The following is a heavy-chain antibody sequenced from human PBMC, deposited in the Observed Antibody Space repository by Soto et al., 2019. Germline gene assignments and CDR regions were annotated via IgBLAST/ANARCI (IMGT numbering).Heavy chain of an antibody. Sequence: SETLSLTCTVSGGSISSSSYYWGWIRQPPVKGLEWIGSIYYSGSTYYNPSLKSRVTISVDTSKNQFSLKLNSVTAADTAVYYCSRAIYLYCSGGSCYRPDDWGLRTLVTCSS. CDR1: GGSISSSSYY. CDR3: SRAIYLYCSGGSCYRPDD. CDR2: IYYSGST. D-gene: IGHD2-15*01. V-gene: IGHV4-39*01. J-gene: IGHJ4*02.